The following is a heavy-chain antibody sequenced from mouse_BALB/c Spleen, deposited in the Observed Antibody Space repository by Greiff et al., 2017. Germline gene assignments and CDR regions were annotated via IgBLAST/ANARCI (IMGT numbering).Heavy chain of an antibody. J-gene: IGHJ3*01. CDR1: GYSITSYYA. CDR2: ISYSGST. D-gene: IGHD2-3*01. CDR3: ARWLLPWFAY. V-gene: IGHV3-2*02. Sequence: EVKLVESGPGLVKPSQSLSLTCTVTGYSITSYYAWNWIRQFPGNKLEWMGYISYSGSTSYNPSLKSRISITRDTSKNQFFLQLKSVTTEDTATYYCARWLLPWFAYWGQGTLVTVSA.